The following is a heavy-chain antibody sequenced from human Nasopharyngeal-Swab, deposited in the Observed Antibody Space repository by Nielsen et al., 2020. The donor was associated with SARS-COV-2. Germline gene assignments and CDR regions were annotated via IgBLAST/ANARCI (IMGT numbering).Heavy chain of an antibody. J-gene: IGHJ6*02. Sequence: SETLSLTCAVSGGSISSSNWWSWLRQPPGKRLEWIGEIYYSGSTNYNPSLKSRVTISVDKSKNQFSLKLSSVTAADTAVYYCARDPRLVTMVRGAYYYYYGMDVWGQGTTVTVSS. V-gene: IGHV4-4*02. CDR3: ARDPRLVTMVRGAYYYYYGMDV. D-gene: IGHD3-10*01. CDR2: IYYSGST. CDR1: GGSISSSNW.